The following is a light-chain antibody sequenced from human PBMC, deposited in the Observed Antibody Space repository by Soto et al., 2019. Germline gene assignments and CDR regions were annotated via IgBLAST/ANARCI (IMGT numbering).Light chain of an antibody. Sequence: EIVLTQSPATLSLSPGERATLSCRASQSVGRYLAWYQQKPGRAPRLLIYDASNRATGIPARFSGSGSGTDFTLTISRLEPEDFAVYYCQQRRNLPLTFGGGARLEI. J-gene: IGKJ4*01. V-gene: IGKV3-11*01. CDR2: DAS. CDR3: QQRRNLPLT. CDR1: QSVGRY.